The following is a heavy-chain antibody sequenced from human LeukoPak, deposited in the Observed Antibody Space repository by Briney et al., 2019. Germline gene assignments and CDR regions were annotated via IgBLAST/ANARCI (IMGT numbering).Heavy chain of an antibody. CDR1: GGSISPYY. Sequence: PSETLSLTCTVSGGSISPYYWSWIRQPPGKGLEGIGYIYYSGSTNYNPSLKSRVTISVDTSKSQFSLKLSSATAADTAVYYCARGGGSGRGNWFDPWGQGSLVIVSS. D-gene: IGHD3-10*01. V-gene: IGHV4-59*01. CDR3: ARGGGSGRGNWFDP. J-gene: IGHJ5*02. CDR2: IYYSGST.